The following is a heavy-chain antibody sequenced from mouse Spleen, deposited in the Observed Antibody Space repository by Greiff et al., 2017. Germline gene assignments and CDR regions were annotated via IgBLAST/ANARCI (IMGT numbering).Heavy chain of an antibody. J-gene: IGHJ1*03. D-gene: IGHD1-1*01. CDR2: IDPETGGT. Sequence: VQLQQSGAELVRPGASVTLSCKASGYTFTDYEMHWVKQTPVHGLEWIGAIDPETGGTAYNQKFKGKAILTADKSSSTAYMELRSLTSEDSAVYYCTSLFTTVVVHRYFDVWGTGTTVTVSS. CDR3: TSLFTTVVVHRYFDV. V-gene: IGHV1-15*01. CDR1: GYTFTDYE.